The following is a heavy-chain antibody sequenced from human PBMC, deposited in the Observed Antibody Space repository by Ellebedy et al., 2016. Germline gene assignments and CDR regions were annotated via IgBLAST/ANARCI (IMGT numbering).Heavy chain of an antibody. CDR2: ISGSGGST. D-gene: IGHD2-2*01. CDR1: GFTFSSYA. J-gene: IGHJ4*02. CDR3: AKVSVVVPAAMPNYYFDY. Sequence: GGSLRLXXAASGFTFSSYAMSWVRQAPGKGLEWVSAISGSGGSTYYADSVKGRFTISRDNSKNTLYLQMNSLRAEDTAVYYCAKVSVVVPAAMPNYYFDYWGQGTLVTVSS. V-gene: IGHV3-23*01.